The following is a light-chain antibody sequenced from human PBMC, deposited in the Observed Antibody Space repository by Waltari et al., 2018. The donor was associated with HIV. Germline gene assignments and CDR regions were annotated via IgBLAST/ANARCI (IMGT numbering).Light chain of an antibody. CDR2: SND. Sequence: QSVLTQPPSASATPGQRVTISFSGSTSSLGRNLLHWYQQVPGTAPKLLIHSNDPRPSGVPDRFSGSKSGASASLAISGLQSEDEADYFCSSWDDSLRGVLFGGGTRLTVL. J-gene: IGLJ2*01. CDR1: TSSLGRNL. V-gene: IGLV1-44*01. CDR3: SSWDDSLRGVL.